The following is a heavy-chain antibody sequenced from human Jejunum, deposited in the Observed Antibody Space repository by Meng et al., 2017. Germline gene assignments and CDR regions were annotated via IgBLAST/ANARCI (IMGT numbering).Heavy chain of an antibody. D-gene: IGHD3-22*01. V-gene: IGHV4-38-2*02. CDR1: GYSISSDHY. CDR3: ATLGEFHYDNSGLDY. J-gene: IGHJ4*02. CDR2: IFHTGKT. Sequence: SETLSLTCTVSGYSISSDHYWGWIRQPPGKWLEWIGSIFHTGKTDYNPSLKSRVTISVDASKNQFSLKLSSVTAADTAVYYCATLGEFHYDNSGLDYWGPGTLVTVSS.